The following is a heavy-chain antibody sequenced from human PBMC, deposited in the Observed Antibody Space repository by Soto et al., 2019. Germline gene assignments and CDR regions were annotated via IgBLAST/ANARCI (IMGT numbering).Heavy chain of an antibody. CDR3: ARRLPYSSSHDAFGI. V-gene: IGHV1-8*01. CDR1: GYTFTSYD. CDR2: MNPNSGNT. Sequence: ASVKVSCKASGYTFTSYDINWVRQATGQGLEWMGWMNPNSGNTGYAQKFQGRVTMTRNTSISTAYMELSSLRSEDTAMYYCARRLPYSSSHDAFGIWGQGTMVTVSS. J-gene: IGHJ3*02. D-gene: IGHD6-6*01.